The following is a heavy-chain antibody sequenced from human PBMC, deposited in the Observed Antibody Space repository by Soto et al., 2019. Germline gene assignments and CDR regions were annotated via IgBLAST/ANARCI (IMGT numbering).Heavy chain of an antibody. J-gene: IGHJ4*02. V-gene: IGHV1-69*13. D-gene: IGHD5-12*01. Sequence: SVKVSCKASGGTFSSYSISWVRQAPGQGLEWMGGIIPIFGTANYAQKFQGRVTITADESTSTAYMELSSLRSEDTAVYYCARVWDGYTSYYFDYWGQGTLVTVSS. CDR2: IIPIFGTA. CDR3: ARVWDGYTSYYFDY. CDR1: GGTFSSYS.